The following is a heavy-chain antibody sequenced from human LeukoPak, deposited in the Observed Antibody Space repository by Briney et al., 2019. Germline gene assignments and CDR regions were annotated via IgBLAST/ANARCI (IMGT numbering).Heavy chain of an antibody. Sequence: PSETLSLTCAVYGGSFSGYYWSWIRQPPGKGLEWIGEINHSGSTNYNPSLKSRVTISVDTSKHQFSLKLSSVTAADTAVYYCARGSYYGSGSPEAPAYFDYWGQGTLVTVSS. D-gene: IGHD3-10*01. J-gene: IGHJ4*02. CDR2: INHSGST. V-gene: IGHV4-34*01. CDR3: ARGSYYGSGSPEAPAYFDY. CDR1: GGSFSGYY.